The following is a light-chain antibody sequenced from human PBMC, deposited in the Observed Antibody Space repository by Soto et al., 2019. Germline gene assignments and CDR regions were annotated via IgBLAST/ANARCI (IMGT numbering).Light chain of an antibody. J-gene: IGKJ3*01. CDR2: AAS. Sequence: IQMTQSPASVSASVGDRVTITCRASQGLNTWLAWYQQKPGQAPKLLIHAASSLHSGVPSRFRGSGYGTDFTLTISSLQPEDFATYYCQQANTFPPTFGPGTKVDIK. V-gene: IGKV1D-12*01. CDR3: QQANTFPPT. CDR1: QGLNTW.